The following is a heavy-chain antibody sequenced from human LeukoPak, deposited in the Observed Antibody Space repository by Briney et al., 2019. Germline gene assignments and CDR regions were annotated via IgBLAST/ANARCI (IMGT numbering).Heavy chain of an antibody. V-gene: IGHV3-21*01. CDR2: ISSSSSYI. D-gene: IGHD1-26*01. J-gene: IGHJ1*01. CDR3: ARTGGSSFRGYFQH. Sequence: GGSLRLSCAASGFTFSSYSMNWVRQAPGKGLEWVSSISSSSSYIYYADSVKGRFTISRDNAKNSLYLQMNSLRAEDTAVYYCARTGGSSFRGYFQHWGQGTLVTVSS. CDR1: GFTFSSYS.